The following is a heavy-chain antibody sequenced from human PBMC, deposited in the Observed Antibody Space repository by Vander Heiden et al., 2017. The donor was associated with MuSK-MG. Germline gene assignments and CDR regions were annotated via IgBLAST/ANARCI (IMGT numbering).Heavy chain of an antibody. D-gene: IGHD3-9*01. CDR3: TRRSYDILTGYPTGAFDI. Sequence: EVQLVESGGGLVPPGRSLRPSCTVSGFTLGDFATSWFRQAPGKELEWLSFIRSKAYGGTTEYAASVKGRFTISRDDSKSIAYLQMSSLKTEDTAVYYCTRRSYDILTGYPTGAFDIWGQGTMVTVSS. CDR2: IRSKAYGGTT. V-gene: IGHV3-49*03. CDR1: GFTLGDFA. J-gene: IGHJ3*02.